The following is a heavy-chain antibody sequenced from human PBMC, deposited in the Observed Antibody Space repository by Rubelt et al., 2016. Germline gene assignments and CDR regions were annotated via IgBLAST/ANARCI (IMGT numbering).Heavy chain of an antibody. CDR2: IYPGDSDT. CDR3: ARLPQNTYYFDY. V-gene: IGHV5-51*03. CDR1: GYNFAKSW. J-gene: IGHJ4*02. Sequence: EVQLVQSGAEVKKPGESLKISCQGSGYNFAKSWIGWVRQMSGKGLEWMGIIYPGDSDTRYNPSFRGQVTISADKSSSTAYLQWGSLKASDTAMYYCARLPQNTYYFDYWGQGALVMVSS.